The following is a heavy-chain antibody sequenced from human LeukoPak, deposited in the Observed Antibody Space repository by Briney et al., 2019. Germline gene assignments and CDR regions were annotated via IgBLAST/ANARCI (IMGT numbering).Heavy chain of an antibody. CDR1: GFTFSSYA. J-gene: IGHJ5*02. CDR2: ISYVGSDE. D-gene: IGHD2-2*01. Sequence: GGSPRLSCAASGFTFSSYAMNWVRQAPGQGLEWLAIISYVGSDEYYADSVKGRFTISRDNSKNTLYLQMNSLRAEDTAVYYCAKDPYCSSTSCYQGNWFDPWGQGILVTVSS. CDR3: AKDPYCSSTSCYQGNWFDP. V-gene: IGHV3-30-3*01.